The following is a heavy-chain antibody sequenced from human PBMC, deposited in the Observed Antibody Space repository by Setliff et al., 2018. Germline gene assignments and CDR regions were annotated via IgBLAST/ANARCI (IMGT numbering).Heavy chain of an antibody. V-gene: IGHV1-69*13. Sequence: VASVKVSCKASGGTFSSYAFSWVRQAPGQGLEWVGGIIPIFGTANYAQKFQGRVTITADESTSTAYMELSSLRSEDTAVYYCARAYYDSSGFSWFDPWGQGTLVTVSS. J-gene: IGHJ5*02. CDR1: GGTFSSYA. D-gene: IGHD3-22*01. CDR3: ARAYYDSSGFSWFDP. CDR2: IIPIFGTA.